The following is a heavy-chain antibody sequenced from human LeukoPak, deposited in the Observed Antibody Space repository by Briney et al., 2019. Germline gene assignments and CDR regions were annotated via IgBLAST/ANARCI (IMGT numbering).Heavy chain of an antibody. D-gene: IGHD3-9*01. CDR3: ATNRKASSDWFINYMDA. CDR1: GFIFSTYG. CDR2: IQYDGSNK. J-gene: IGHJ6*03. Sequence: PGGSLRLSCAASGFIFSTYGMHWVRHTPGKGLERVAVIQYDGSNKHYADSVKGRFTISRDNSRNTLYLYMNSLRPDDTAAYYCATNRKASSDWFINYMDAWGNGTTVTVS. V-gene: IGHV3-30*02.